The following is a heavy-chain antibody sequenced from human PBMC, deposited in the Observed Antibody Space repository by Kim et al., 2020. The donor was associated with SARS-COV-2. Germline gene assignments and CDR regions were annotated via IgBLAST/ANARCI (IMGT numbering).Heavy chain of an antibody. V-gene: IGHV1-69*04. D-gene: IGHD3-22*01. J-gene: IGHJ4*02. CDR3: ARVADRASGY. CDR2: GIA. Sequence: GIANDAQQFPGRVTITADKSTSTAYMELSSLRSEDTAVYYCARVADRASGYWGQGTLVTVSS.